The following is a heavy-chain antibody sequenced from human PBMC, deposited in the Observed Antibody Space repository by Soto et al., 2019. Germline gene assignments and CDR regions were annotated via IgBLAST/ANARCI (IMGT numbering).Heavy chain of an antibody. Sequence: TSETLSLTCTVSGGSISSSSYYWGWIRQPPGKGLEWIGSIYYSGSTYYNPSLKSRVTISVDTSKNQFSLRLSSVTAADTAVYYCARGEGSGWYFDYWGQGTRVTVSS. J-gene: IGHJ4*02. CDR3: ARGEGSGWYFDY. V-gene: IGHV4-39*07. CDR2: IYYSGST. D-gene: IGHD6-19*01. CDR1: GGSISSSSYY.